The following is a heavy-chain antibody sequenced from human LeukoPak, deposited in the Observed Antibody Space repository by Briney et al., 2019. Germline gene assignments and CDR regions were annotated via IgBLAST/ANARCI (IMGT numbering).Heavy chain of an antibody. J-gene: IGHJ4*02. D-gene: IGHD1-26*01. CDR3: ARRVVGAIYFDY. CDR2: IYYSGST. Sequence: SETLSLTCAVYGGSFSSYYWSWIRQPPGKGLEWIGYIYYSGSTNYNPSLKSRVTISVDTSKNQFSLKLSSVTAADTAVYYCARRVVGAIYFDYWGQGTLVTVSS. V-gene: IGHV4-59*08. CDR1: GGSFSSYY.